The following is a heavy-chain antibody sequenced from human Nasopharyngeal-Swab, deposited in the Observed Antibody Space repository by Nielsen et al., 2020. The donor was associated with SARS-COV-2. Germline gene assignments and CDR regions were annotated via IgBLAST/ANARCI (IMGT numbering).Heavy chain of an antibody. Sequence: ASVKVSCKAFGYTFINFHMNWVRQAPGQGLEWIGWINSYTGDTKYAETFQGRVTMTRDTSVNTAYMELRSLRSDDTAVYYCAAVGGRSLFDPWGQGTLVTVSS. CDR1: GYTFINFH. J-gene: IGHJ5*02. V-gene: IGHV1-2*02. CDR2: INSYTGDT. D-gene: IGHD1-26*01. CDR3: AAVGGRSLFDP.